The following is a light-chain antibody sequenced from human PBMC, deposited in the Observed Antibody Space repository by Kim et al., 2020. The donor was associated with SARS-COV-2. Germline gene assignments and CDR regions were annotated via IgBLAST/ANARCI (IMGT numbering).Light chain of an antibody. CDR3: QQSHTTPLLS. CDR2: AAS. J-gene: IGKJ4*01. V-gene: IGKV1-39*01. CDR1: QSIGTY. Sequence: DIQMTQSPSSLAASVGDRVTIACRASQSIGTYLNWYQQKPGKAPKLLIYAASSLQSGVPSRFIGSGSGTDFTLTISSLQPEEFATYYCQQSHTTPLLSFGGGTKVDIK.